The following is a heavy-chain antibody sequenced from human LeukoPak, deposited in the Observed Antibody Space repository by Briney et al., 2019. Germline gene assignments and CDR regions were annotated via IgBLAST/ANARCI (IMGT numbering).Heavy chain of an antibody. J-gene: IGHJ4*02. CDR3: AKGGSYLSPDYFDY. CDR2: ISRSGSTK. D-gene: IGHD1-26*01. Sequence: GGSLRLSCAASGFTFSDYNMRWIRQAPGKGLEWVSSISRSGSTKYYADSVKGRFTISRDNSKNTLYLQMSSLRAEDTAVYYCAKGGSYLSPDYFDYWGQGTLVTVSS. CDR1: GFTFSDYN. V-gene: IGHV3-11*01.